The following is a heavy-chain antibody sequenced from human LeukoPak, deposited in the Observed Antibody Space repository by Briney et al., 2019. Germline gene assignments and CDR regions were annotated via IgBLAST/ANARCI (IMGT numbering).Heavy chain of an antibody. D-gene: IGHD3-10*01. CDR1: GFTFSDYY. J-gene: IGHJ6*03. CDR2: ISSSSSTI. Sequence: GGSLRLACAASGFTFSDYYKSWIRQAPGKGVEWVPYISSSSSTIYYADSVKVRFTMSRDNAKNSLYLQMNSLSAEDTAVYYCASPPFGELCEDYYYYMDVWGKGTTVTVSS. CDR3: ASPPFGELCEDYYYYMDV. V-gene: IGHV3-11*04.